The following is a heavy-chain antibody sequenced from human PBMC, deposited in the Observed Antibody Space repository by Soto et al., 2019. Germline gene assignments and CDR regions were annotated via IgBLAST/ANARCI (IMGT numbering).Heavy chain of an antibody. J-gene: IGHJ6*03. CDR3: ARGGTMVRGVDYYYYYMDV. CDR2: IIPILGIA. CDR1: GGTFSSYT. D-gene: IGHD3-10*01. Sequence: VNLSCKASGGTFSSYTISWVRQAHGQGLEWMGRIIPILGIANYAQKFQGRVTITADKSTSTAYMELSSLRSEDTAVYYCARGGTMVRGVDYYYYYMDVWGKGTTVTVSS. V-gene: IGHV1-69*02.